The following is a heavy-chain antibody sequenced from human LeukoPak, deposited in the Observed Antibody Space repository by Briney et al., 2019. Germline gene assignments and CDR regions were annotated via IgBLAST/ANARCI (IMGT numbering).Heavy chain of an antibody. CDR2: VYYSGST. Sequence: SETLSLTCTVSGGSISSYYWSWIRQSPGKGLEWIGCVYYSGSTNYNPSLKSRVALSVDTSKNQFSLKLSSVTAADTAVYYCAKDSGRAWGLDVWGQGTTVTVSS. V-gene: IGHV4-59*01. D-gene: IGHD3-10*01. CDR3: AKDSGRAWGLDV. J-gene: IGHJ6*02. CDR1: GGSISSYY.